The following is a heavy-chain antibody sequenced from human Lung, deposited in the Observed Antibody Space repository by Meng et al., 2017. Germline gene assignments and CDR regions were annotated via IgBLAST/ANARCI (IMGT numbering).Heavy chain of an antibody. CDR3: AIDRGYSSSTFVDH. CDR2: ISDNGGST. V-gene: IGHV3-23*01. CDR1: GFRFSNYA. J-gene: IGHJ4*02. Sequence: EVQLLESGGDLVHPGGSLRLSCSCSGFRFSNYAMSWVRQAPGKGPEWVSAISDNGGSTYYRDSVKGRFTMSRDNSKNTLYLQMNSLRAEDTAVYYCAIDRGYSSSTFVDHWGQGTLVTVSS. D-gene: IGHD6-6*01.